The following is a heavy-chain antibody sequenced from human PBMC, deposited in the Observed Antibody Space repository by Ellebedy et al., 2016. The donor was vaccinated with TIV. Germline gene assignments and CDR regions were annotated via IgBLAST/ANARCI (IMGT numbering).Heavy chain of an antibody. J-gene: IGHJ6*02. D-gene: IGHD3-16*01. CDR3: AREGGSNGMDV. Sequence: AASVKVSCKASGGTFNNFGINWVRQAPGQGLEWMGRFIPIFGTADYAQKFQGRVTMTADGSTNTAYMELSSLRSEDTATYYCAREGGSNGMDVWGQGTTVTVSS. CDR1: GGTFNNFG. CDR2: FIPIFGTA. V-gene: IGHV1-69*13.